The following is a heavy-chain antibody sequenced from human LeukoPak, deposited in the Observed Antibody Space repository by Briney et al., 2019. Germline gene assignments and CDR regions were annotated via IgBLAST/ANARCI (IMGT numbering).Heavy chain of an antibody. J-gene: IGHJ4*02. D-gene: IGHD6-13*01. Sequence: TGGSLRLSCAASGFIFSSYGMHWVRQAPGKGLEGVAFIRYDGINKYYADSVKGRFTVSRDNSKNTLYLQMNSLRAEDTAVYYCARGGIAAAGTGFSDYWGQGTLVTVSS. CDR3: ARGGIAAAGTGFSDY. CDR1: GFIFSSYG. CDR2: IRYDGINK. V-gene: IGHV3-30*02.